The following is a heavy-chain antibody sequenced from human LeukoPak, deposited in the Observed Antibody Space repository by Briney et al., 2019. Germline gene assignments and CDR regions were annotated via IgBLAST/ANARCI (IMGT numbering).Heavy chain of an antibody. CDR1: GGSISSGSYY. CDR3: ARHGSRAYVGATRY. J-gene: IGHJ4*02. Sequence: PSQTLSLTCTVSGGSISSGSYYWSWIRQPAGKGLEWIGRIYTSGSTNYNPSLKSRGTISVDTSKNQFSLKLSSVTAADTAVYYCARHGSRAYVGATRYWGQGTLVTVSS. D-gene: IGHD1-26*01. V-gene: IGHV4-61*02. CDR2: IYTSGST.